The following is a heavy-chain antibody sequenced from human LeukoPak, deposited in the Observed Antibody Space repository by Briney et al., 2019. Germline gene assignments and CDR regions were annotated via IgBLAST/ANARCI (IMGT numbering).Heavy chain of an antibody. D-gene: IGHD3-22*01. CDR2: IYYSGST. CDR1: GGSISSYY. V-gene: IGHV4-59*08. CDR3: AGHKGLDYYDSSGYYEDAFDI. J-gene: IGHJ3*02. Sequence: PSETLSLTCTVSGGSISSYYWSWIRQPPGKGLEWIGYIYYSGSTNYNPSLKSRVTISVDTSKNQFSLKLSSVTAADTAVYYCAGHKGLDYYDSSGYYEDAFDIWGQGTMVTVSS.